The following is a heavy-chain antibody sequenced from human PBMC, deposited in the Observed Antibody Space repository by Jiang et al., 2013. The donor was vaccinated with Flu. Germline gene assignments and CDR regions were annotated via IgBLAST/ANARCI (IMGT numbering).Heavy chain of an antibody. J-gene: IGHJ4*02. D-gene: IGHD2-21*01. CDR2: IYHSGST. Sequence: GSGLVKPSETLSLTCTVSGYSISSGYYWGWIRQPPGKGLEWIGSIYHSGSTYYNPSLKSRVTISVDTSKNQFSLKLSSVTAADTAVYYCARDWYCGGDCHPAFDYWGQGTLVTVSS. CDR1: GYSISSGYY. V-gene: IGHV4-38-2*02. CDR3: ARDWYCGGDCHPAFDY.